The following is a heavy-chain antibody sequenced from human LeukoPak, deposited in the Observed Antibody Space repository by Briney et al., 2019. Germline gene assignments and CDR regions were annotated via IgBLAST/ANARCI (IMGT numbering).Heavy chain of an antibody. D-gene: IGHD1-26*01. CDR2: IYYSGST. Sequence: PSETLSLTCTVSGGSISSSSYYWGWIRQPPGKGLEWIGSIYYSGSTYYNPSLKSRVTISVDTSKNQFSLKLSSVTAADTAVYYCARRTGATAGFDYWGQGTLVTVSS. V-gene: IGHV4-39*01. CDR1: GGSISSSSYY. CDR3: ARRTGATAGFDY. J-gene: IGHJ4*02.